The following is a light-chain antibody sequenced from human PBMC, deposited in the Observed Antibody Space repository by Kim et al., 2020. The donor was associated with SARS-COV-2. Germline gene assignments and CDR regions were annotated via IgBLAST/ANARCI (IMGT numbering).Light chain of an antibody. Sequence: PGERAATSCRASHNVDSNLAWYQQKPGQQPRRLIYDAAIRAAGITDRCSGSGSGTDVTLTIGSIAPEDFAVYYCQQRGNWPPALTFGGGTKVDIK. CDR2: DAA. CDR1: HNVDSN. J-gene: IGKJ4*01. V-gene: IGKV3-11*01. CDR3: QQRGNWPPALT.